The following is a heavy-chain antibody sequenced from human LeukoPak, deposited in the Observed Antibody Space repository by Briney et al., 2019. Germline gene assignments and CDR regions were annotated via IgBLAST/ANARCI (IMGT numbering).Heavy chain of an antibody. CDR1: GYTFTSYG. Sequence: GASVNVSCKASGYTFTSYGISWVRQAPGQGLEWMGWISAYNGNTNYAQKLQGRVTMTTGTSTSTAYMELRSLRSDDTAVYYCARGGDGYILDAFDIWGQGTMVTVSS. J-gene: IGHJ3*02. V-gene: IGHV1-18*01. CDR3: ARGGDGYILDAFDI. D-gene: IGHD5-24*01. CDR2: ISAYNGNT.